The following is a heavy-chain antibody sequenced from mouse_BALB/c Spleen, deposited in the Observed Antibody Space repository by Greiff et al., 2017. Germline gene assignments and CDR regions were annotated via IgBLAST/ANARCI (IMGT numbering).Heavy chain of an antibody. V-gene: IGHV1-14*01. J-gene: IGHJ4*01. CDR1: GYTFTSYV. D-gene: IGHD2-1*01. CDR2: INPYNDGT. Sequence: VQLQQSGPELVKPGASVKMSCKASGYTFTSYVMHWVKQKPGQGLEWIGYINPYNDGTKYNEKFKGKATLTSDKSSSTAYMELSSLTSEDSAVYYCARTGYYGNYNYAMDYWGQGTSVTVSS. CDR3: ARTGYYGNYNYAMDY.